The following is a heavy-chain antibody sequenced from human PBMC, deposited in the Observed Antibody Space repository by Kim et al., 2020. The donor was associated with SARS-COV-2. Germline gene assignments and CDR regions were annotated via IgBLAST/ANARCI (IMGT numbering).Heavy chain of an antibody. CDR2: ISYSGNS. J-gene: IGHJ4*02. CDR3: ARGQRLSN. D-gene: IGHD3-3*02. CDR1: GGSISSGGKF. Sequence: SETLSLTCSVSGGSISSGGKFWTWIRQHPAKGLEWIGYISYSGNSHYSPSLRSRVSISLQTSKNQFSLELTSVTAADTAVYYCARGQRLSNWGQGVLV. V-gene: IGHV4-31*03.